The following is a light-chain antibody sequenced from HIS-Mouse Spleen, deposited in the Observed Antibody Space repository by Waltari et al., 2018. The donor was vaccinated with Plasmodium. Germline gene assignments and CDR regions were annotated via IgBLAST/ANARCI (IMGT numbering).Light chain of an antibody. CDR3: QQNYNTWT. CDR2: AAS. J-gene: IGKJ1*01. CDR1: QSISSY. Sequence: DIQMTQSPSSLSASVGDSVTITCRASQSISSYLNWYQQKQGKAPKLLLYAASSLQSGVPSRFSGSGSGTDFTLTISSLQPEDFATYYCQQNYNTWTFGQGTKVEIK. V-gene: IGKV1-39*01.